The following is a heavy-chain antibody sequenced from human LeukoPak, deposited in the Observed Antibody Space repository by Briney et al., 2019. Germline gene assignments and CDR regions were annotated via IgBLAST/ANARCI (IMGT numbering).Heavy chain of an antibody. CDR2: IRSSSSYI. D-gene: IGHD2-2*01. CDR3: ARDRKVVPAAAGTYYYYGMDV. V-gene: IGHV3-21*01. Sequence: GGSRRLSCAASGFTFSSYSMNWARQPPGRGLEWVSSIRSSSSYIYYADSVKGRFTISRDNAKNSLYLQMNSLRAEDTAVYYCARDRKVVPAAAGTYYYYGMDVWGQGTTVTVSS. CDR1: GFTFSSYS. J-gene: IGHJ6*02.